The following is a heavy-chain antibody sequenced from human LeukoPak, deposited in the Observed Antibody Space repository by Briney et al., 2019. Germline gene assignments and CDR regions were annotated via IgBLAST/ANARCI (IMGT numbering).Heavy chain of an antibody. J-gene: IGHJ5*02. Sequence: PGGSLRLSCAGSGFKFDDYGMSWVRQAPGKGLEWVCDINWNGAWTGYADSVKGRFTISRDNAKNSLYLQMNSLRAEDTALYYCAGYYYDSSRGFDLWGQGTLVAVSA. CDR3: AGYYYDSSRGFDL. V-gene: IGHV3-20*04. D-gene: IGHD3-22*01. CDR2: INWNGAWT. CDR1: GFKFDDYG.